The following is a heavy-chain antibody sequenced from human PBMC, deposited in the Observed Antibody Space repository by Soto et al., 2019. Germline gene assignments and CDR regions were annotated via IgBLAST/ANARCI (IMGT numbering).Heavy chain of an antibody. D-gene: IGHD2-8*01. CDR1: GYTFTSSG. Sequence: ASVKVSCKASGYTFTSSGISWVRQAPGQGLEWMGWISAYNGNTNYAQKLQGRVTMTTDTSTSTAYMELRSLRSDDTAVYYCARDTFGCTNGVCYTAALLYSGQGTLVTVSS. J-gene: IGHJ4*02. CDR2: ISAYNGNT. V-gene: IGHV1-18*01. CDR3: ARDTFGCTNGVCYTAALLY.